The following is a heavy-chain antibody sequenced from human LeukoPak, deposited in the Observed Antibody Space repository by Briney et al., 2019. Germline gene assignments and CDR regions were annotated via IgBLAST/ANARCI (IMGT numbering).Heavy chain of an antibody. Sequence: ASVKVSCKASQYTFIDYYIHWVQQAPGQGLEWVGWINPDSGATNYTQKFLGRVTLTRDTSISTAYMELSSLKSDDTAVYFCARGPEKIYWGQGTLVTVSS. V-gene: IGHV1-2*02. CDR1: QYTFIDYY. CDR3: ARGPEKIY. J-gene: IGHJ4*02. CDR2: INPDSGAT.